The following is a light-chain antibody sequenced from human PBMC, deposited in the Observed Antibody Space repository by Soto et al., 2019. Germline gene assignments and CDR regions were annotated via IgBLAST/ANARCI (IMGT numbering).Light chain of an antibody. CDR3: QQYVYPQWT. Sequence: IVMTQSPATLSVSPGERATLSCRASQNIRRSLAWYQQKPGQPPRLLIYNSYTRATGVAARFSGGGSGTDFTLTISSLQLEDFALYFCQQYVYPQWTFGPGTKVEIK. CDR2: NSY. J-gene: IGKJ1*01. CDR1: QNIRRS. V-gene: IGKV3-15*01.